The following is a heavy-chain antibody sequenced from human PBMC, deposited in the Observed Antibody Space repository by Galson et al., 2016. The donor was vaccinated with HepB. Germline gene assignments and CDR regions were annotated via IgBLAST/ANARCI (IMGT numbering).Heavy chain of an antibody. D-gene: IGHD3-22*01. V-gene: IGHV3-21*01. Sequence: SLRLSCAASGFSFRSYNMNWDRQAPGKGLEWVSSINYSGSYIFYADSVKGRFTISRDNAKNSLYLQMNGLRAEDTAVYYCSTGEDSSGYYRDFDYWGQGTLVTVSS. J-gene: IGHJ4*02. CDR2: INYSGSYI. CDR3: STGEDSSGYYRDFDY. CDR1: GFSFRSYN.